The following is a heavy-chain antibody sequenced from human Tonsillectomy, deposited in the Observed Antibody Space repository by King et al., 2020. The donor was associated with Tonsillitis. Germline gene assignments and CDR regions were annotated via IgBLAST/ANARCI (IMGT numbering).Heavy chain of an antibody. CDR1: GGSISSSSYF. J-gene: IGHJ4*02. D-gene: IGHD3-10*01. CDR2: VFYSGST. CDR3: ARLYYYGSGSYLYYFDY. V-gene: IGHV4-39*01. Sequence: QLQESGPGLVKPSETLSLTCTVTGGSISSSSYFWGWIRQPPGKALEWIGSVFYSGSTYYNPSLKSRVTISVDTSKNQFSLNVGSVTAADTAVSYCARLYYYGSGSYLYYFDYWGQGTLVTVSS.